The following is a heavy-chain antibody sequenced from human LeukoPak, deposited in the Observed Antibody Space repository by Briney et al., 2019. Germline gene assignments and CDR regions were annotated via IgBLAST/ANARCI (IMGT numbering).Heavy chain of an antibody. J-gene: IGHJ4*02. D-gene: IGHD6-19*01. CDR1: ADIVSSINVA. CDR3: ARDVGTSGWYTFDY. V-gene: IGHV6-1*01. Sequence: SETRSLTSSISADIVSSINVAWIWIRQSPSRALEWLRSAYYSANWYYAYALSIQGRITINPDTPKNHLSLQLHSVTAEDTAVYYCARDVGTSGWYTFDYWGQGTLVTVSS. CDR2: AYYSANWYY.